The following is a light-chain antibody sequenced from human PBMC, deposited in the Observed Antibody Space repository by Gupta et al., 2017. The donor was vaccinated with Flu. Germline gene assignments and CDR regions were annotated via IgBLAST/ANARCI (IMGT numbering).Light chain of an antibody. CDR3: AAWDDSLNGVV. V-gene: IGLV1-44*01. CDR1: SSNIGSNT. J-gene: IGLJ2*01. CDR2: SNN. Sequence: QSLLTHPPPAFMTTGPRAPTFESGSSSNIGSNTVNWYQQLPGTAPKLLMYSNNQRPSGVPDRFSGSKPGTSASLAISGLQSEDEADYYCAAWDDSLNGVVFGGGTKLTVL.